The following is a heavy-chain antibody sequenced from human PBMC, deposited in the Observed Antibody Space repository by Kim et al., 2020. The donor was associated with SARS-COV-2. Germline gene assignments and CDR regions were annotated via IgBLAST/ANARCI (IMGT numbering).Heavy chain of an antibody. Sequence: AASVTARFTITRDNAKNSLYPQVNSLRAEDTAVYYCARVREGGSSWYYFDYWGQGTLVTVSS. J-gene: IGHJ4*02. D-gene: IGHD6-13*01. V-gene: IGHV3-11*05. CDR3: ARVREGGSSWYYFDY.